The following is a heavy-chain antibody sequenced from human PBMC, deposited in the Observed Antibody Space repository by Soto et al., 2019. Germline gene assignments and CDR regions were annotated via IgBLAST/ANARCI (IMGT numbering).Heavy chain of an antibody. CDR2: ISYEGSNK. D-gene: IGHD2-2*01. V-gene: IGHV3-30*04. CDR1: GSSFTSYA. J-gene: IGHJ6*02. CDR3: ARVRGYCSDTTCYSGYYGMDG. Sequence: GGSLRLSCAASGSSFTSYAMHWVRQAPGRGLEWVAEISYEGSNKDYADSVKGRFTISRDNSKNTLYLQMNSLRSEDTAVYYCARVRGYCSDTTCYSGYYGMDGWGQGTTVTVSS.